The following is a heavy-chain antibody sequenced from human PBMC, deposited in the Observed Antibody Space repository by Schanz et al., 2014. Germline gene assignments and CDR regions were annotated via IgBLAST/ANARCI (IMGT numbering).Heavy chain of an antibody. D-gene: IGHD1-26*01. Sequence: EVQLVESGGALEQPGGSLRLSCAASGITFSDYAMSWVRQAPGKGLEWVSTIASGGSHTFYADSVTGRFTISGDNSKNTLSLQMEDLRGDDTAMYYCVTWSTTYLYQDYWGQGTLVSVSA. V-gene: IGHV3-23*04. J-gene: IGHJ4*02. CDR2: IASGGSHT. CDR3: VTWSTTYLYQDY. CDR1: GITFSDYA.